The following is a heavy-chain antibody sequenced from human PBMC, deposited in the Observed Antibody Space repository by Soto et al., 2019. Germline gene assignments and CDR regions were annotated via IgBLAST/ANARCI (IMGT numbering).Heavy chain of an antibody. Sequence: GGSLRLSCAASGFTFSSYAMSWVRQAPGKGLEWVSAISGSGGSTYYADSVKGRFTISRDNSKNTLYLQMNSLRAEDTAVYYCAKAVMGAMYDFWSGPAYYYGMDVWGQVPTVTFS. CDR2: ISGSGGST. V-gene: IGHV3-23*01. D-gene: IGHD3-3*01. J-gene: IGHJ6*02. CDR3: AKAVMGAMYDFWSGPAYYYGMDV. CDR1: GFTFSSYA.